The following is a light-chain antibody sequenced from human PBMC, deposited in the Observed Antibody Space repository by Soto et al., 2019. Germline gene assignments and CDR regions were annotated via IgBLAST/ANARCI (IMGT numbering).Light chain of an antibody. CDR3: SSYTTTSTLV. Sequence: QSVLTQPASVSGSPGQSITIACTGTNRDVGSYNLVSWYQQRPGEAPKLIISEVRNRPSGISYRLTGSKSGNTASLTISGLQAEDEADYYCSSYTTTSTLVFGGGTKLTVL. V-gene: IGLV2-14*01. CDR1: NRDVGSYNL. J-gene: IGLJ3*02. CDR2: EVR.